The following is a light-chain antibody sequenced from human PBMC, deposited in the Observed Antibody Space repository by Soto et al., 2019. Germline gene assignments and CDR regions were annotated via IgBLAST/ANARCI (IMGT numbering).Light chain of an antibody. V-gene: IGLV2-8*01. J-gene: IGLJ2*01. CDR2: EVS. CDR3: SSFAGNNNLV. Sequence: QSALTQPPSASGSPGPSVPISCTPPTTPVGGYNYVSWYQQHPGKAPKLMISEVSKRPSGVPDRFSGSKSGNTASLTVSGLQAEDEADYYCSSFAGNNNLVFGGGTKLTVL. CDR1: TTPVGGYNY.